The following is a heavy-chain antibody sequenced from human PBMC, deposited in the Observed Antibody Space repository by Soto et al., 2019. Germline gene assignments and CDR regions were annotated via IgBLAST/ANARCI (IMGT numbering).Heavy chain of an antibody. Sequence: GGSLRLSCAASGFTFSSYGMHWVRQAPGKGLEWVAVIWYDGSNKYYADSVKGRFTISRDNSKNTLYLQMNSLRAEDTAVYYCAREEVNDYSNYGGFDYYYYYMDVWGKGTTVTVSS. J-gene: IGHJ6*03. CDR1: GFTFSSYG. CDR3: AREEVNDYSNYGGFDYYYYYMDV. D-gene: IGHD4-4*01. CDR2: IWYDGSNK. V-gene: IGHV3-33*01.